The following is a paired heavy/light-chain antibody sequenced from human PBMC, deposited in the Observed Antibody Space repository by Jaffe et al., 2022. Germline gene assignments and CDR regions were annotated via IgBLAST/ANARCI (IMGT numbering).Heavy chain of an antibody. CDR3: ARALLGYCSGGSCYSEVGYFDY. Sequence: QVQLVQSGAEVKKPGSSVKVSCKASGGTFSSYAISWVRQAPGQGLEWMGGIIPIFGTANYAQKFQGRVTITADESTSTAYMELSSLRSEDTAVYYCARALLGYCSGGSCYSEVGYFDYWGQGTLVTVSS. CDR1: GGTFSSYA. D-gene: IGHD2-15*01. J-gene: IGHJ4*02. V-gene: IGHV1-69*01. CDR2: IIPIFGTA.
Light chain of an antibody. Sequence: QSALTQPASVSGSPGQSITISCTGTSSDVGGYNYVSWYQQHPGKAPKLMIYDVSNRPSGVSNRFSGSKSGNTASLTISGLQAEDEADYYCSSYTSSSTRPNWVFGGGTKLTVL. CDR2: DVS. CDR1: SSDVGGYNY. J-gene: IGLJ3*02. CDR3: SSYTSSSTRPNWV. V-gene: IGLV2-14*03.